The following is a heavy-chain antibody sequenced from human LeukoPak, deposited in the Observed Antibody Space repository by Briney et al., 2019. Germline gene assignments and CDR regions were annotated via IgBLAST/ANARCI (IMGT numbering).Heavy chain of an antibody. D-gene: IGHD3-9*01. Sequence: SVKVSCKASGGTFSSYAISWVRQAPGQGLEWMGGIIPIFGTANYAQKFQGRVTITADESTSTAYMELSSLRSEDTAVYYCAGGGYYDILTGYYEFDPWGQGTLVTVSS. CDR1: GGTFSSYA. CDR2: IIPIFGTA. V-gene: IGHV1-69*13. CDR3: AGGGYYDILTGYYEFDP. J-gene: IGHJ5*02.